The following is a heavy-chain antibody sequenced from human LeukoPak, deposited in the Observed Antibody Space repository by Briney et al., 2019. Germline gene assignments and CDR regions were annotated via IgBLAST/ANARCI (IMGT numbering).Heavy chain of an antibody. Sequence: SESLSLTCTVSGYSISSGYYWGWVRQPPGKGLEWIGRIYTSGSTNYNPSLKSRVTMSVDTSKNQFSLKLSSVTAADTAVYYCAREARGWTPMDVWGKGTTVTVSS. CDR3: AREARGWTPMDV. J-gene: IGHJ6*03. V-gene: IGHV4-38-2*02. CDR2: IYTSGST. CDR1: GYSISSGYY. D-gene: IGHD3/OR15-3a*01.